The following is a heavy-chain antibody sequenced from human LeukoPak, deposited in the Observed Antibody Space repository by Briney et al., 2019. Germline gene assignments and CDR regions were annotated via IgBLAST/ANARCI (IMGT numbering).Heavy chain of an antibody. Sequence: PSETLSLTCTVSVDSISSGGYYWTWIRQHPGKGLEWIGNIFTSGNTYYNPSLKGRIFTSVDTSKSHFSLRLTSVTAAYTAVYYCARATLRGDPFDFWGQGLQVTVSS. J-gene: IGHJ4*02. CDR2: IFTSGNT. CDR3: ARATLRGDPFDF. V-gene: IGHV4-31*03. CDR1: VDSISSGGYY. D-gene: IGHD2-21*02.